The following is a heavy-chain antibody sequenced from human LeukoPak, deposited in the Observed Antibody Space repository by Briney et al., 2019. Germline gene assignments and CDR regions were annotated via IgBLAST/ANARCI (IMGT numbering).Heavy chain of an antibody. V-gene: IGHV4-59*04. CDR1: GGPISSYY. CDR3: ARGGYLCSSTSCSSFDY. D-gene: IGHD2-2*01. J-gene: IGHJ4*02. CDR2: IYYSGST. Sequence: SETLSLTCTVSGGPISSYYWSWIRQPAGKGLEWIGSIYYSGSTYSNPSLKRRVTMSADTSKNQFSLKLSSVTAADTAVYYCARGGYLCSSTSCSSFDYWGQGILVTVSS.